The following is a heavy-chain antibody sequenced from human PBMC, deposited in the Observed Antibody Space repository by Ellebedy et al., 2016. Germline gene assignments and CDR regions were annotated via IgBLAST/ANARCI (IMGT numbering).Heavy chain of an antibody. CDR2: IKSQSDGGTS. J-gene: IGHJ4*02. CDR1: GFTFTNAW. V-gene: IGHV3-15*05. CDR3: TTYHESSVYFNH. D-gene: IGHD3-9*01. Sequence: GGSLRLSXAASGFTFTNAWMSWVRQAPGKGLEWVAHIKSQSDGGTSYFAAPVEGRFTISRDDSESTLYLHMNSLNTEDTAVYYCTTYHESSVYFNHWGRGTLVTVSS.